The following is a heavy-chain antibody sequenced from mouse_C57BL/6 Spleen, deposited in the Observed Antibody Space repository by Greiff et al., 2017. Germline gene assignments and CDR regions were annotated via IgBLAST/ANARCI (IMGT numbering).Heavy chain of an antibody. CDR2: IYPGGGYT. D-gene: IGHD4-1*01. Sequence: VQLQQSGAELVRPGTSVKMSCKASGYTFTNYWIGWAKQRPGHGLEWIGDIYPGGGYTNYNEKFKGKATLTADKSSSTAYMQFSSLTSEDSAIYYCARLETGGFDYWGQGTTLTVSS. CDR3: ARLETGGFDY. CDR1: GYTFTNYW. V-gene: IGHV1-63*01. J-gene: IGHJ2*01.